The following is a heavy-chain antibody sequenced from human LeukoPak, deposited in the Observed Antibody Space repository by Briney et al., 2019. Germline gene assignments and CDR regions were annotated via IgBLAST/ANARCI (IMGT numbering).Heavy chain of an antibody. Sequence: SETLSLTCTVSGGSISSYYWSWIRQPPGKGLEWIGYIYYSGSTNYNPSLKSRVTISVDTSKNQFSLKLSSVTAADTAVYYCARAFSWELLLKGFGYAFDIWGQGTMVTVSS. CDR3: ARAFSWELLLKGFGYAFDI. J-gene: IGHJ3*02. V-gene: IGHV4-59*01. D-gene: IGHD1-26*01. CDR1: GGSISSYY. CDR2: IYYSGST.